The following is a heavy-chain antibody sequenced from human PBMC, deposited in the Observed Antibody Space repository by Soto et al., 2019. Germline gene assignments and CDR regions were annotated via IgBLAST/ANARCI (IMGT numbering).Heavy chain of an antibody. Sequence: ASVKVSCKASEYTFTGRYMHWVRQAPGQGLEWMGWINPNSGGTNYAQKFQGRVTMTRDTSISTAFMELSSLRSDATAVYYCARDNRPLYASPAWAFDFWGQGTLVTVSS. CDR3: ARDNRPLYASPAWAFDF. CDR1: EYTFTGRY. V-gene: IGHV1-2*02. D-gene: IGHD3-16*01. CDR2: INPNSGGT. J-gene: IGHJ4*02.